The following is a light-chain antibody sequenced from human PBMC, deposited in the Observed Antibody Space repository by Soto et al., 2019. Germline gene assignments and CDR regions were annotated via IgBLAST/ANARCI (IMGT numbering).Light chain of an antibody. CDR3: QSYDSSLSGYV. J-gene: IGLJ1*01. Sequence: QSVLTQPPSVSGAPGQRVTISCTGSSSNIGAGYDVHWYQQLPGTAPKLLIYDNRKRPSGVPERFSGSKSGTTASLAITGLQAEDEADYYCQSYDSSLSGYVFGTGTKVTV. V-gene: IGLV1-40*01. CDR2: DNR. CDR1: SSNIGAGYD.